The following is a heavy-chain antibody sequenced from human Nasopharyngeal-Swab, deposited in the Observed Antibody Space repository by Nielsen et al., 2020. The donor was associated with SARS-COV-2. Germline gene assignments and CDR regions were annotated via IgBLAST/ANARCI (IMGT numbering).Heavy chain of an antibody. CDR3: ARDLTTYCSGGSCYPDNWFDP. D-gene: IGHD2-15*01. CDR1: GGSISSYY. Sequence: GSLRLSCTVSGGSISSYYWGWIRQPPGKGLEWIGSIYYSGSTYYNPSLKSRVTISVDTSKNQFSLKLSSVTAADTAVYYCARDLTTYCSGGSCYPDNWFDPWGQGTLVTVSS. CDR2: IYYSGST. V-gene: IGHV4-39*07. J-gene: IGHJ5*02.